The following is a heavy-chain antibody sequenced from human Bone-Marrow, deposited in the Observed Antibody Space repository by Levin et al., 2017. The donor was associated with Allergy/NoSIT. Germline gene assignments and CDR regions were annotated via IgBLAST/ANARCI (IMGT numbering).Heavy chain of an antibody. V-gene: IGHV4-59*08. CDR1: GGSISSYY. CDR2: IYYNGIT. Sequence: SQTLSLTCTVSGGSISSYYWSWIRQPPGKGLEWIGYIYYNGITNYNPSLKSRVTISVDTSKNQFSLKLSSVTAADTAVYYCARHQRVRGVIVFVDYWGQGTLVTVSS. D-gene: IGHD3-10*01. J-gene: IGHJ4*02. CDR3: ARHQRVRGVIVFVDY.